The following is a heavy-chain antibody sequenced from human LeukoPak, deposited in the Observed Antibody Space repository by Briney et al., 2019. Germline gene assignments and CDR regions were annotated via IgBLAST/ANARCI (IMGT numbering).Heavy chain of an antibody. D-gene: IGHD6-13*01. CDR3: ARFPGIANVFYYGMDV. J-gene: IGHJ6*02. V-gene: IGHV3-38-3*01. CDR1: GFTVSSNE. CDR2: ISGGST. Sequence: GGSLRLSCAASGFTVSSNEMSWVRQAPGKGLEWVSSISGGSTYYADSRKGRFTISRDNSKNTLHLQMNSLRVEDTAVYYCARFPGIANVFYYGMDVWGQGTTVTVSS.